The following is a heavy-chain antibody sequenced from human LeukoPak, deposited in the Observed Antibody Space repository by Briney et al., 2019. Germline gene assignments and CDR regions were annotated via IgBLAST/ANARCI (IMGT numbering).Heavy chain of an antibody. V-gene: IGHV4-34*01. CDR3: ARLRQWLVPGYFQH. CDR1: GGSFSGYY. J-gene: IGHJ1*01. CDR2: INHSGST. Sequence: PSETLSLTCAVYGGSFSGYYCSWIRQPPGKGLEWIGEINHSGSTNYNPSLKSRVTIPVDTSKNQFSLKLSSVTAADTAVYYCARLRQWLVPGYFQHWGQGTLVTVSS. D-gene: IGHD6-19*01.